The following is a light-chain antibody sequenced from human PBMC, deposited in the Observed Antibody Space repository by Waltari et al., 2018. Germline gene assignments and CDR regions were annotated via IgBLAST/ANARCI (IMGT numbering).Light chain of an antibody. Sequence: DIQMTQSPSSLSASIGDRVTITCRASENIGSYLNWYQQRTGEAPKLLIYATSTLQTEVPSRFSGSGSRTDFTLTISSLQPEEIATYYCQDYDNLPPLTFGGGTKVEIK. CDR1: ENIGSY. J-gene: IGKJ4*01. CDR2: ATS. CDR3: QDYDNLPPLT. V-gene: IGKV1-33*01.